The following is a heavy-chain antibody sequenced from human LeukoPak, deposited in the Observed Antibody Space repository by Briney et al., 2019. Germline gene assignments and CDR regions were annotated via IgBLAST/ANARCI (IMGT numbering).Heavy chain of an antibody. Sequence: SETLSLTCIVSGGSISGYYWNWIRQPAGKGLEWIGRIYTNVITNYNPSLKSRVTISVDTSKNQFSLKLSSVTAADTAVYYCARVQRLGECMDVWGQGTTVTVSS. D-gene: IGHD3-10*01. CDR2: IYTNVIT. V-gene: IGHV4-4*07. CDR1: GGSISGYY. CDR3: ARVQRLGECMDV. J-gene: IGHJ6*02.